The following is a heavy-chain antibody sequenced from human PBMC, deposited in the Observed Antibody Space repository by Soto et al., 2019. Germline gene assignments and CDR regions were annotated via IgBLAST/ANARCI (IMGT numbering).Heavy chain of an antibody. J-gene: IGHJ4*02. CDR3: ARATSADAY. D-gene: IGHD1-26*01. CDR2: IKQDGSEK. Sequence: GVSLRLSCSASGFAFSGYWMSWVRQAPGKGLEGVANIKQDGSEKYYVDSVKGRFTISRDNAKNSLYLQMNSLRVEDTAVYYCARATSADAYWGQGTLVTVSA. CDR1: GFAFSGYW. V-gene: IGHV3-7*01.